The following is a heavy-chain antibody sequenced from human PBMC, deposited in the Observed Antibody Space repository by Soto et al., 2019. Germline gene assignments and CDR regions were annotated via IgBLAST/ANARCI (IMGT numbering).Heavy chain of an antibody. V-gene: IGHV1-24*01. D-gene: IGHD4-4*01. Sequence: ASVKVSCKVSGYTLTELSMHWVRQAPGKGLEWMGGFDPEDGETIYAQKFQGRVTMTEDTSTDTAYMELSSLRSEDTAVYYCATGIVDQFPFTVTLFDYWGQGTLVTVSS. CDR2: FDPEDGET. J-gene: IGHJ4*02. CDR3: ATGIVDQFPFTVTLFDY. CDR1: GYTLTELS.